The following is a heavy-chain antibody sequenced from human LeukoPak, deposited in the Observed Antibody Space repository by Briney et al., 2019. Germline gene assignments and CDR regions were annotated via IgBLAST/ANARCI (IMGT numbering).Heavy chain of an antibody. J-gene: IGHJ3*02. CDR1: GYSFTSYS. Sequence: GESLKISCKVSGYSFTSYSFGWVRQMPGKGLEWMGIIYPGDSDTRYSPSFQGQVTISADKSISTAYLQWSSLKASDTAMYYCARRSGIAVAGIGDAFDIWGQGTMVTVSS. CDR3: ARRSGIAVAGIGDAFDI. D-gene: IGHD6-19*01. V-gene: IGHV5-51*01. CDR2: IYPGDSDT.